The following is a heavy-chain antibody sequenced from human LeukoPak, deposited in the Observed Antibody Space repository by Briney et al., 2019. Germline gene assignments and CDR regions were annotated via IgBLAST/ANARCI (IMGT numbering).Heavy chain of an antibody. CDR3: ARGSDDFWSGYSDPTSYFDY. V-gene: IGHV4-61*08. Sequence: SETLSLTCTVSGGSISSGDYYWSWIRQPPGKGLEWIGYIYYSGSTNYNPSLKSRVTISVDTSKNQFSLKLSSVTAADTAVYYCARGSDDFWSGYSDPTSYFDYWGQGTLVTVSS. D-gene: IGHD3-3*01. CDR1: GGSISSGDYY. CDR2: IYYSGST. J-gene: IGHJ4*02.